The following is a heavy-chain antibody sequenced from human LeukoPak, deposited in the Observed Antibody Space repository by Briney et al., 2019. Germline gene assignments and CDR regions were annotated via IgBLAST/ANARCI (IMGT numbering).Heavy chain of an antibody. Sequence: PSETLSLTCAVYGGSFSGYYWSWIRQPPGKGLEWIGEINHSGSTNYNPSLKSRVTISVDTSKNQFSLKLSSVTAADTAVYYCARDPTQASFDYWGQGTLVTVSS. CDR2: INHSGST. J-gene: IGHJ4*02. CDR1: GGSFSGYY. CDR3: ARDPTQASFDY. V-gene: IGHV4-34*01.